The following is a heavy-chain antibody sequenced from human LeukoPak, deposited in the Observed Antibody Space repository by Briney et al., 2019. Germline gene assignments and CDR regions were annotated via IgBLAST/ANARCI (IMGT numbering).Heavy chain of an antibody. CDR1: GGSIGSYY. V-gene: IGHV4-59*01. D-gene: IGHD6-13*01. J-gene: IGHJ4*02. Sequence: PSETLSLTCTVSGGSIGSYYWSWIRQPPGKGLEWIGYIYYSGSTNYNPSLKSRVTISLDTSKNQFSMNLISVTAADTAVYYCAREGVAAAGKLDYWGRGTLVTVSS. CDR2: IYYSGST. CDR3: AREGVAAAGKLDY.